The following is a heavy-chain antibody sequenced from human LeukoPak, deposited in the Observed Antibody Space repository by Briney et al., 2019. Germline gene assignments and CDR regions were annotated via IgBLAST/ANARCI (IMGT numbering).Heavy chain of an antibody. V-gene: IGHV4-34*01. CDR3: ARRRWVDY. Sequence: SETLSLTCAVYGGPFRDYYWNWIRQPPGPGLEWIGEIDHSGTTNYNPSLKSRVTISVDTSKNQFSLKLSSVTAADTAVYYCARRRWVDYWGQGTLVTVSS. D-gene: IGHD5-24*01. CDR1: GGPFRDYY. J-gene: IGHJ4*02. CDR2: IDHSGTT.